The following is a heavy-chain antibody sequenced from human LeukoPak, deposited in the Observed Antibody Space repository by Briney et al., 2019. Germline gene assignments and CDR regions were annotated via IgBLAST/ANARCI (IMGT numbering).Heavy chain of an antibody. CDR2: NFFHDGST. V-gene: IGHV1-46*02. D-gene: IGHD3-10*01. CDR3: ARDSGNYHYDMDV. Sequence: ASVKVSCKTSGYSFNSHHVHWVRQAPGQGLERMGINFFHDGSTSNTQKFQGRVTMTRDTSTSTVYMELSSLRSEDTAVYYCARDSGNYHYDMDVWGQGTTVIVSS. J-gene: IGHJ6*02. CDR1: GYSFNSHH.